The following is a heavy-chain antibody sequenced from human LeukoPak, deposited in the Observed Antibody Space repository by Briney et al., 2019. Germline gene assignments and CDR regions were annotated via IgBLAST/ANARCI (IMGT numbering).Heavy chain of an antibody. CDR2: ISTYNGNT. D-gene: IGHD2-2*01. Sequence: GASVKVSCKASGYTFFRHGISWVRQAPGQGLEWVAWISTYNGNTNHAQKFQDRVTVTIDKPTTTAYMELRSLRSDDTAVYYCAREGSCSTTSCRFNDFWGQGTLVTVSS. CDR1: GYTFFRHG. V-gene: IGHV1-18*01. CDR3: AREGSCSTTSCRFNDF. J-gene: IGHJ4*02.